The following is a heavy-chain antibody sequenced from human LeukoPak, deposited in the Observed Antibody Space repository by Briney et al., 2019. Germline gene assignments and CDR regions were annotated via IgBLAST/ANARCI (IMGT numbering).Heavy chain of an antibody. CDR2: IDWDDDK. CDR3: ARISNYYDSSGRFDY. CDR1: GFSLSTSGMC. D-gene: IGHD3-22*01. Sequence: SGPTLVNPAPTLTLTCTFSGFSLSTSGMCVSWIRQPPGKALEWLARIDWDDDKYYSTSLKTRLTISKDTSKNQVVLTMTNMDPVDTATYYCARISNYYDSSGRFDYWGQGTLVTVSS. J-gene: IGHJ4*02. V-gene: IGHV2-70*11.